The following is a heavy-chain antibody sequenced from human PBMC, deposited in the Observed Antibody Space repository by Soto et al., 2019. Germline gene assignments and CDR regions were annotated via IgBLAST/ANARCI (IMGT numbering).Heavy chain of an antibody. CDR1: GVSITGGNW. V-gene: IGHV4-4*02. J-gene: IGHJ4*02. D-gene: IGHD2-15*01. CDR2: IFHSGSGDVI. Sequence: SETLSLTCAVSGVSITGGNWWTWVRQPPGKGLEWIGEIFHSGSGDVIYYADSVKGRFTISRDNDKKSVHLQMDTLRAEDTALYYCARAPDCGEGSCYRHFDLWGQGTRVTVSS. CDR3: ARAPDCGEGSCYRHFDL.